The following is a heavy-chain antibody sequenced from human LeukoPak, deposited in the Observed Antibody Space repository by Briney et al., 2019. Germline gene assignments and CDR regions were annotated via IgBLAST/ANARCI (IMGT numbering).Heavy chain of an antibody. D-gene: IGHD3-3*01. CDR3: AGQGYDFWSGYRYYFDY. V-gene: IGHV4-61*02. CDR2: IYTSGST. CDR1: GGSISNGSYY. Sequence: SETLSLTCTVSGGSISNGSYYWSWIRQPAGKGLEWIGRIYTSGSTNYNPSLKSRVTISVDTSKNQLSLKLSSVTAADTAVYYCAGQGYDFWSGYRYYFDYWGQGTLVTVSS. J-gene: IGHJ4*02.